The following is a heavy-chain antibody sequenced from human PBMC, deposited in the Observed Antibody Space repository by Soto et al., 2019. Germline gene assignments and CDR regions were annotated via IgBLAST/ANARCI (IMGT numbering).Heavy chain of an antibody. V-gene: IGHV1-69*06. J-gene: IGHJ3*01. Sequence: QVQLVQSGAEVKKPGSSVKVSCKASGGTFSSYGITWVRQAPGQGLEWMGGIVPIFGSINLAQKFRGRLTITPDKSTSTVYMELSSLTSEDTAVYYCASRERGDAFDVWGQGTMVTVSS. CDR1: GGTFSSYG. D-gene: IGHD1-26*01. CDR2: IVPIFGSI. CDR3: ASRERGDAFDV.